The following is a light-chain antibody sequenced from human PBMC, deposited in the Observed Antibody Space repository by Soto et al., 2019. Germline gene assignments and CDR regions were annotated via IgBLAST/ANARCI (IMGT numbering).Light chain of an antibody. Sequence: QSVLTQPPSASGTPGQRVTISCSGSGSNIGSNTVNWYQHLPGTAPKLLIYSNNQRPSGVPDRFSGSKSGTSASLAFSGLQSDDEADYYCSAWDDSLSGPVFGGGTQLTVL. CDR2: SNN. CDR1: GSNIGSNT. J-gene: IGLJ7*01. CDR3: SAWDDSLSGPV. V-gene: IGLV1-44*01.